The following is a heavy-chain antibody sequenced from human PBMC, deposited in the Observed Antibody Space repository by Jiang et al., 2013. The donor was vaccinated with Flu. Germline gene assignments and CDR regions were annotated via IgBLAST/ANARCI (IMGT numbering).Heavy chain of an antibody. D-gene: IGHD2/OR15-2a*01. J-gene: IGHJ2*01. CDR2: IIPMFRTT. CDR3: ARDSSSEHTPLLLYYFDRR. V-gene: IGHV1-69*13. CDR1: GGTFSGYV. Sequence: GAEVKKPGTSVKVSCKASGGTFSGYVISWLRQAPGQGLEWVGGIIPMFRTTNYAQTFEGRVTITADESTTTVYLELSSLRSEDTAVYYCARDSSSEHTPLLLYYFDRRRGRG.